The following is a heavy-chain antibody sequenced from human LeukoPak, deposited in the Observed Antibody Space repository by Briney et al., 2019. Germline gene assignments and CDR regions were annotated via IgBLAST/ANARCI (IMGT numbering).Heavy chain of an antibody. CDR1: GFTFSSYA. CDR3: AKVKKELLRGDAFDI. D-gene: IGHD1-26*01. CDR2: ISGSGGST. Sequence: PGGSQRLSCAASGFTFSSYAMSWVRQAPGKGPEWVSAISGSGGSTYYADSVKGRFTISGDNSKNTLYLQMNSLRAEDTAVYYCAKVKKELLRGDAFDIWGQGTMVTVSS. V-gene: IGHV3-23*01. J-gene: IGHJ3*02.